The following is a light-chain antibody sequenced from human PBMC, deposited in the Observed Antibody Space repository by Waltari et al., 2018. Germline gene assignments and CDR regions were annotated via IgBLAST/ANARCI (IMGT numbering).Light chain of an antibody. J-gene: IGLJ1*01. CDR2: DAV. CDR3: CSYTSSDTYV. V-gene: IGLV2-14*02. Sequence: WDQHRPGKAPRLIIYDAVKRPSGVSNRFSGSMSGYTASLTISGLQAEDEADYYCCSYTSSDTYVFGSGTTVTVL.